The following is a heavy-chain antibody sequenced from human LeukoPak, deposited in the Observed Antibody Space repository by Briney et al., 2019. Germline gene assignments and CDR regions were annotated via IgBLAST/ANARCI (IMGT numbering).Heavy chain of an antibody. CDR3: ARDSPPDY. Sequence: PGGSLRLSCAASGFTVSSRNMSWVRQAPGKGLEWVSIIYSGGDTYYSDSVKGRFTSSRDNSKKTLYLQMNSLRTEYTAVYYCARDSPPDYWGQGAMVTVSS. CDR1: GFTVSSRN. CDR2: IYSGGDT. V-gene: IGHV3-66*01. J-gene: IGHJ4*02.